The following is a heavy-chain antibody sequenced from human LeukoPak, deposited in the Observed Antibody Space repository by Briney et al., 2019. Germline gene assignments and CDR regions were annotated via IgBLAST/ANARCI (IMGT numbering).Heavy chain of an antibody. J-gene: IGHJ4*02. V-gene: IGHV3-7*01. CDR3: ARGGAFPDY. CDR2: INQDGSER. Sequence: GGSLRLSCAASGFTFDCCWMSWVRQAPGKGLEWVANINQDGSERHYVDSVKGRFTISRDNAKNSLYLQMSSLTTEDTAVYFCARGGAFPDYWGQGTLVTVSS. CDR1: GFTFDCCW. D-gene: IGHD2/OR15-2a*01.